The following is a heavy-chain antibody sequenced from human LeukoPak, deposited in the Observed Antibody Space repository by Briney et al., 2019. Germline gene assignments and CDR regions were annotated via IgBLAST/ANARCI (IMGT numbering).Heavy chain of an antibody. Sequence: GGSLRLSCAASEFPFSNYGMSWVRQAPGKGLEWVSSISTSGGSTYYADSVKGRFTISRDSSKNTLYLQMNSLRAEDTAVYYCAKDGGPYYHYYMDVWGKGTTVTVSS. V-gene: IGHV3-23*01. CDR3: AKDGGPYYHYYMDV. D-gene: IGHD3-16*01. CDR2: ISTSGGST. CDR1: EFPFSNYG. J-gene: IGHJ6*03.